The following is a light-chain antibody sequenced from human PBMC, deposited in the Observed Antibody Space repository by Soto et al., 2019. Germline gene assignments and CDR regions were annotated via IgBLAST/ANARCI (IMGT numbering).Light chain of an antibody. CDR3: QTWGTGIWV. Sequence: QPVLSQSPSASASLGASVKLTCTLSSGHTNYAIAWHQQQPQKGPRYLMRLNSDGSHTKGDGIPDRFSGSSSGAERYLTISSLQPDDEADYYCQTWGTGIWVFGGGTKLTVL. CDR2: LNSDGSH. V-gene: IGLV4-69*01. J-gene: IGLJ3*02. CDR1: SGHTNYA.